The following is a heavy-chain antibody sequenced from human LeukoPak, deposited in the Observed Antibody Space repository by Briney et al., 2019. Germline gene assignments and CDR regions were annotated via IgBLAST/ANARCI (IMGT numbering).Heavy chain of an antibody. Sequence: SQTLSLTCTVSGGSISSGSFFWSWIRQPAGKGLEWIGRVYSSGITNYSPSLKSRVTISVDTSKNQFSLNLTSVTAADTAVYYCARDRGDLDYWGQGTLVTVSS. CDR1: GGSISSGSFF. CDR3: ARDRGDLDY. J-gene: IGHJ4*02. V-gene: IGHV4-61*02. CDR2: VYSSGIT.